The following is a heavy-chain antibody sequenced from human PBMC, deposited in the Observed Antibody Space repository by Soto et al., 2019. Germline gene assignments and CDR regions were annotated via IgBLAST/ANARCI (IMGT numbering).Heavy chain of an antibody. D-gene: IGHD5-12*01. J-gene: IGHJ4*02. CDR2: IYYSGST. CDR1: GGSISSYY. CDR3: ARADGYNFPFDY. Sequence: SETLSLTCTVSGGSISSYYWSWIRQPPGKGLEWIGYIYYSGSTNYNPSLKSRVTISVDTSKNQFSLKLSSVTAADTAVYYCARADGYNFPFDYWGQGTLVTVSS. V-gene: IGHV4-59*01.